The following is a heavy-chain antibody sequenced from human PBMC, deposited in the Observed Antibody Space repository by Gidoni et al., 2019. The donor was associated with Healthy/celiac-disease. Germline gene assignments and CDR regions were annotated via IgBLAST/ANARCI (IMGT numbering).Heavy chain of an antibody. D-gene: IGHD3-3*01. CDR1: GFTFSSYE. CDR3: ARDAYYDFWSGYYTAISPYYYYGMDV. V-gene: IGHV3-48*03. CDR2: ISSSGSTI. J-gene: IGHJ6*02. Sequence: EVQLVESGGGLVQPGGSLRLSCAASGFTFSSYEINWVRQAPGKGLEWVSYISSSGSTIYYADSVKGRFTISRDNAKNSLYLQMNSLRAEDTAVYYCARDAYYDFWSGYYTAISPYYYYGMDVWGQGTTVTVSS.